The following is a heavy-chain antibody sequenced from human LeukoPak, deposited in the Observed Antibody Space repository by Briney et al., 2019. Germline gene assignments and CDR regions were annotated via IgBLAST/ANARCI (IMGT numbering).Heavy chain of an antibody. V-gene: IGHV3-21*01. D-gene: IGHD6-13*01. CDR2: ISSSSSYI. CDR1: GCTFSSYS. CDR3: ARLYSSSWHDY. Sequence: GGSLRLSCAASGCTFSSYSMNGVRQAPGKGLEWVSSISSSSSYIYYADSVKGRFTISRDNAKNSLYLQMNSLRAEDTAVYYCARLYSSSWHDYWGQGTLVTVSS. J-gene: IGHJ4*02.